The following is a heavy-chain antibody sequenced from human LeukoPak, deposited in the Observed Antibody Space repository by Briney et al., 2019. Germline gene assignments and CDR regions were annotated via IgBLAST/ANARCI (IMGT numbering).Heavy chain of an antibody. V-gene: IGHV1-3*04. D-gene: IGHD3-10*01. CDR3: ARVPLSDATGHYYPH. Sequence: ASVKVSCKTSGYTFTNYGMHWVRQAPRQSPEWMGWINTGNGNTKSSQKFQDRVTLTRDTSASTAYMELNSLNSEDTAVYYCARVPLSDATGHYYPHGGQGTLVTVSS. CDR1: GYTFTNYG. CDR2: INTGNGNT. J-gene: IGHJ1*01.